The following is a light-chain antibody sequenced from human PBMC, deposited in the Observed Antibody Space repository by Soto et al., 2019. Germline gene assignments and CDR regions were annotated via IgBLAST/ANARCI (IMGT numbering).Light chain of an antibody. J-gene: IGLJ2*01. V-gene: IGLV2-8*01. Sequence: QSALTQPPSASGSPGQSVTISCTGTSSDVGGYNYVSWYQQHPGKAPKLMIYEVSKRPSGVPDRFSGSKSGNTASLTVSGLQAEDEADYYCSSYAGSNNPEVFGGGTQLTVL. CDR3: SSYAGSNNPEV. CDR2: EVS. CDR1: SSDVGGYNY.